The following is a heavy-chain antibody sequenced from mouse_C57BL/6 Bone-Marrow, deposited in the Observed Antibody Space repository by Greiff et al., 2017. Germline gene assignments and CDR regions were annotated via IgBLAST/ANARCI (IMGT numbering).Heavy chain of an antibody. D-gene: IGHD2-3*01. Sequence: QQSCTASGYTFTSYWMHWVKQRPGRGLEWIGRIDPNSGGTKYNEKFKSKATLTVDKPSSTAYMQLSSLTSEDSAVYYCARARWLLDYWGQGTTLTVSS. CDR2: IDPNSGGT. V-gene: IGHV1-72*01. J-gene: IGHJ2*01. CDR1: GYTFTSYW. CDR3: ARARWLLDY.